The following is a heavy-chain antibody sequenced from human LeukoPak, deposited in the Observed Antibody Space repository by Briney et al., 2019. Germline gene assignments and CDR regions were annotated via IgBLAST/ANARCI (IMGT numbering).Heavy chain of an antibody. V-gene: IGHV3-23*01. D-gene: IGHD3-16*01. Sequence: GGSLRLSCAASGFSFKTYAMSWVRQAPGKGLEWVSGITGRASSTYHADSVKGRFTISRDNSKNILYLQMTSLRAEDTALYFCAKSSARSYAGNFDSWGQGTLVTVSS. J-gene: IGHJ4*02. CDR2: ITGRASST. CDR1: GFSFKTYA. CDR3: AKSSARSYAGNFDS.